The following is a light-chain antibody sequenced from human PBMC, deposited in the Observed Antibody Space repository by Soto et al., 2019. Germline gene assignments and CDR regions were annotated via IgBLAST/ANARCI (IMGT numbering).Light chain of an antibody. CDR2: DAS. J-gene: IGKJ1*01. Sequence: EILLTQSPGTLSLSPGERASLSCRASQSVSSSYLAWYQQIPGQAPRLLINDASRRATGIPDRFSGSGSGTDFTLTISRLEPEDFAVYYCQQYGSSPPTFGQGTKVEI. CDR1: QSVSSSY. CDR3: QQYGSSPPT. V-gene: IGKV3-20*01.